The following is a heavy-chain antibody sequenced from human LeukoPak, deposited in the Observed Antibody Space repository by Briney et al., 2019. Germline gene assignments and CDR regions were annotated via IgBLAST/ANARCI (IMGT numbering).Heavy chain of an antibody. D-gene: IGHD3-10*01. J-gene: IGHJ2*01. CDR3: ASPNYYGSGPFDL. CDR1: GFTFSDYY. Sequence: GGSLRLSCAASGFTFSDYYMSWIRQAPGKGLEWVSYISSSGSTIYYADSVKGRFTISRDNAKNSLYLQMNSLRAEDTAVYYCASPNYYGSGPFDLWGRGTLVTVSS. V-gene: IGHV3-11*04. CDR2: ISSSGSTI.